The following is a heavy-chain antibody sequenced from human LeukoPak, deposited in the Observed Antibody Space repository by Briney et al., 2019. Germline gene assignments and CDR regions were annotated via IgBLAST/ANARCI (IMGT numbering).Heavy chain of an antibody. V-gene: IGHV3-74*01. CDR2: INSDGSST. Sequence: GGSLRLSCAASGFTFSSYCMNWVRQAPGKGLVWVSRINSDGSSTSYADFVKGRFTISRDNAKNTLYLQMNSLRAEDTAVYYCARDQGIAAAGTDYYYYGMDVWGQGTTVTVSS. J-gene: IGHJ6*02. CDR3: ARDQGIAAAGTDYYYYGMDV. D-gene: IGHD6-13*01. CDR1: GFTFSSYC.